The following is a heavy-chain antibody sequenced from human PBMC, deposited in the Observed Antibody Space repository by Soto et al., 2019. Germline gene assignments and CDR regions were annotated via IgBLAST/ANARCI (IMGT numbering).Heavy chain of an antibody. CDR2: ISAYNGNT. CDR3: ARRRITMVRGVQYFDY. Sequence: ASVKVSCKASGYTFTSYGISWVRQAPGQGLEWMGWISAYNGNTNYAQKLQGRVTMTTDTSTSTAYMELRSLRSDDTAGYYCARRRITMVRGVQYFDYWGQGTLVTVSS. J-gene: IGHJ4*02. D-gene: IGHD3-10*01. CDR1: GYTFTSYG. V-gene: IGHV1-18*01.